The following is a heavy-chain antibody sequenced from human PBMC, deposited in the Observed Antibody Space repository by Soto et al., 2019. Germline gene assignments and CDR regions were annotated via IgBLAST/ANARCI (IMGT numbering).Heavy chain of an antibody. CDR1: GGSISSYY. D-gene: IGHD4-17*01. V-gene: IGHV4-59*01. Sequence: QVQLQESGPGLVKPSETLSLTCTVSGGSISSYYWSWIRQPPGKGLEWIGYIYYSGSTNYNPSLKSRVTISVDTSKNQFSLKLSSVTAADTAVYYCARSPERLRGSGAEYFQHWGQGTLVTVSS. CDR2: IYYSGST. J-gene: IGHJ1*01. CDR3: ARSPERLRGSGAEYFQH.